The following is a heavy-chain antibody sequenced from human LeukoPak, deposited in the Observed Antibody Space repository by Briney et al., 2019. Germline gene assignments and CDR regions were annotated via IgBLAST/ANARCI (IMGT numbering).Heavy chain of an antibody. J-gene: IGHJ6*03. CDR3: ARLYYGSGSYIRYYYYYMDV. Sequence: PSQTLSLACTVSGGSINSGTYYWSWIRQPAGKGLEWIGRIYPSGTTNYNPSLKSRVTISVDTSKNQFSLKLSSVTAADTAVYYCARLYYGSGSYIRYYYYYMDVWGKGTTVTISS. CDR1: GGSINSGTYY. D-gene: IGHD3-10*01. CDR2: IYPSGTT. V-gene: IGHV4-61*02.